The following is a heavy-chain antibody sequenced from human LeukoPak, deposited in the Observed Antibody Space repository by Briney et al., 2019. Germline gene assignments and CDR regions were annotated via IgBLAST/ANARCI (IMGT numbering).Heavy chain of an antibody. V-gene: IGHV3-30-3*01. CDR2: ISYDGSNK. Sequence: GGSLRLSCAASGFTFSSYAMHWVRQAPGKGLEWVAVISYDGSNKYYADSVKGRFTISRDNSKNTLYLQMNSLRAEDTAVYYCARDTPGIAAAGTSFDYWGQGTLVTVSS. D-gene: IGHD6-13*01. J-gene: IGHJ4*02. CDR1: GFTFSSYA. CDR3: ARDTPGIAAAGTSFDY.